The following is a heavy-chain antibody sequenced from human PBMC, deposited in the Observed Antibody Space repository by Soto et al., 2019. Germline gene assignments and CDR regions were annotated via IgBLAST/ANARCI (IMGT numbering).Heavy chain of an antibody. Sequence: LRLSCAASGFTFSSYAMHWVRQAPGKGLEWVAVISYDGSNKYYADSVKGRFTISRDNSKNTLYLQMNSLRAEDTAVYYCARDRGIAVAGTHYYGMDVWGQGTTVTVSS. CDR1: GFTFSSYA. CDR3: ARDRGIAVAGTHYYGMDV. V-gene: IGHV3-30-3*01. J-gene: IGHJ6*02. D-gene: IGHD6-19*01. CDR2: ISYDGSNK.